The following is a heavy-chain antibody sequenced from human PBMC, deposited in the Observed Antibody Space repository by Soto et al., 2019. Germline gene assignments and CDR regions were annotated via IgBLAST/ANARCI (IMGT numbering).Heavy chain of an antibody. CDR3: ARTGRAVAGTFDY. Sequence: QVQLVQSGAEVKKPGSSVKVSCKASGGTSSSYTISWVRQAPGQGLEWMGRIIPILGIANYAQKFQGRVTITADKSTSTAYMELSSLRSEDTAVYYFARTGRAVAGTFDYWGQGTLVTVSS. CDR2: IIPILGIA. D-gene: IGHD6-19*01. CDR1: GGTSSSYT. J-gene: IGHJ4*02. V-gene: IGHV1-69*02.